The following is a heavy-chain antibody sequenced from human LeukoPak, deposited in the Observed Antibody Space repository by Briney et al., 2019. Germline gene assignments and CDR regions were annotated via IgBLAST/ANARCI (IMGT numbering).Heavy chain of an antibody. V-gene: IGHV3-48*02. J-gene: IGHJ4*02. D-gene: IGHD1-26*01. CDR2: MTTSGNTI. Sequence: HPGGSLRLSCVVSGITFSGYSMIWVRQAPGKGLEWLSFMTTSGNTIFYAESVKDRFTISRDNAKKSLYLQMNSLRDEDTPVYYCARVGGATAVTMYFEYWGQGTLVTVTS. CDR3: ARVGGATAVTMYFEY. CDR1: GITFSGYS.